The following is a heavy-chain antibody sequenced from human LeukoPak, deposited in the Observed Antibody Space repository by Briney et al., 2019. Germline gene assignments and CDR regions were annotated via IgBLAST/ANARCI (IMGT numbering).Heavy chain of an antibody. CDR3: AKITYYYDSSDSRDY. CDR2: ISGSGGST. J-gene: IGHJ4*02. CDR1: GFTFSSYA. Sequence: PGGSLRLSCAASGFTFSSYAMSWVRQAPGKGLEWVSAISGSGGSTYYADSVKGRFTISRDNSKNTLYLQMNSLRAEDTAVYYCAKITYYYDSSDSRDYWGQGTLVTVSS. V-gene: IGHV3-23*01. D-gene: IGHD3-22*01.